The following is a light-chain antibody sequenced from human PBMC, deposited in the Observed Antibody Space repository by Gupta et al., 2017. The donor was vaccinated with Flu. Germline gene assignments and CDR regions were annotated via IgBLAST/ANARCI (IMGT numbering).Light chain of an antibody. Sequence: GERATLSCRASQSVGSYLSWYQQRPGQVPRLLVYDGSNRATGSPARFIGGRSGTKFTTPISSLEQHDFSVYYYQQRSNWPLTFGGGTKVEIK. CDR1: QSVGSY. V-gene: IGKV3-11*01. CDR3: QQRSNWPLT. J-gene: IGKJ4*01. CDR2: DGS.